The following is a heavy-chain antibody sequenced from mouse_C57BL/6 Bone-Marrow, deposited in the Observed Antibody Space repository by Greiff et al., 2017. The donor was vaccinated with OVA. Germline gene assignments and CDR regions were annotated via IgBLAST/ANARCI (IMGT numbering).Heavy chain of an antibody. J-gene: IGHJ1*03. CDR3: TRSGSSYWYFDV. CDR1: GYTFTDYE. V-gene: IGHV1-15*01. D-gene: IGHD1-1*01. Sequence: VQLQQSGAELVRPGASVTLSCKASGYTFTDYEMHWVKQTPVHGLEWIGALDPETGGTAYNQKFKGKAILTADKSSSTAYMELRSLTSEDSAVYYGTRSGSSYWYFDVWGTGTTVTVSS. CDR2: LDPETGGT.